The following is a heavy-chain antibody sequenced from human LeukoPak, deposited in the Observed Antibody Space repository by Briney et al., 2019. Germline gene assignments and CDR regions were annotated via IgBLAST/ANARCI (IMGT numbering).Heavy chain of an antibody. CDR2: ISSSTYYI. CDR3: ARVTTGVSEADY. V-gene: IGHV3-21*04. D-gene: IGHD4-23*01. Sequence: PGGSLRLSCAASGFTFTSYSMNWVRQAPGKGLEWVSSISSSTYYIYYGDSVKGRFTVSRDNAKNSLYLQMNSLRAEDTALYYCARVTTGVSEADYWGQGTLVTVSS. J-gene: IGHJ4*02. CDR1: GFTFTSYS.